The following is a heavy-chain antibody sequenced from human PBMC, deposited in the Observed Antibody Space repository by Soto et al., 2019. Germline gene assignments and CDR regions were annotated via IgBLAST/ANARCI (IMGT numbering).Heavy chain of an antibody. CDR3: AKHGPLGTIIVVITRFQY. CDR1: GFTFSRYG. J-gene: IGHJ4*02. CDR2: ISDSAEST. V-gene: IGHV3-23*01. D-gene: IGHD3-22*01. Sequence: EVRLLESGGGLVQPGGSLRLSCAASGFTFSRYGMSWVRQPPGKSLEWVSGISDSAESTYYADSVKGRFTISRHNSKNTLYLHMNSLRVEDTDVYYCAKHGPLGTIIVVITRFQYWGQGTLVTVSS.